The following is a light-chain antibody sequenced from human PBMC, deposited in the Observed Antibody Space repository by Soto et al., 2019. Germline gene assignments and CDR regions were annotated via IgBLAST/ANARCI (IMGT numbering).Light chain of an antibody. J-gene: IGLJ2*01. CDR1: SSDVGGYNY. CDR3: SSYTCSYTLL. Sequence: QSALTQPASVSGSPGQSITISCTGTSSDVGGYNYVSWYQQHPGKAPKLMIYDVSNQPSGVSNRFSGSKSGNTASLTISGLHAEDEADYYCSSYTCSYTLLFGGGTQLTVL. CDR2: DVS. V-gene: IGLV2-14*01.